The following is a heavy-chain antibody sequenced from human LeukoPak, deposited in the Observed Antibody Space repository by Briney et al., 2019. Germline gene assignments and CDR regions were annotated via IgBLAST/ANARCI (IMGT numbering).Heavy chain of an antibody. Sequence: PSETLSLTCAVSGDSISSSNWWSWVRQPPGKGLEWIGEIYHSGNTNYNPSLKSRVTMSVDTSKNQFSLKLSSVTAADTAVYYCARDSGTTGEVKFDPWGQGTLVTVSS. CDR2: IYHSGNT. CDR3: ARDSGTTGEVKFDP. CDR1: GDSISSSNW. V-gene: IGHV4-4*02. D-gene: IGHD3-10*01. J-gene: IGHJ5*02.